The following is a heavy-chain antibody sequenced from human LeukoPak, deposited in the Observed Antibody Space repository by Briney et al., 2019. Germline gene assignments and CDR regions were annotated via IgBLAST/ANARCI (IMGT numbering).Heavy chain of an antibody. D-gene: IGHD3-3*01. Sequence: GASVKVSCKASGGTFSSYAISWVRQAPGQGLEWMGGIIPIFGTANYAQKFQGRVTITADESTSTAYMELRSLRSEDTAVYYCARLIPSDYDFWSGYLDYWGQGTLVTVSS. V-gene: IGHV1-69*01. CDR2: IIPIFGTA. J-gene: IGHJ4*02. CDR3: ARLIPSDYDFWSGYLDY. CDR1: GGTFSSYA.